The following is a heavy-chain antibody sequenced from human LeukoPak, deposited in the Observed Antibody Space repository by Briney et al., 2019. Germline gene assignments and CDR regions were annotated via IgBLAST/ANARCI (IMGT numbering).Heavy chain of an antibody. J-gene: IGHJ4*02. Sequence: SETLSLTCAVPGYSISSGYYWGWIRQPPGKGLEWIGSIYHSGSTYYNPSLKSRVTVSVDTSKNQFSLKLSSVTAADTAVYYCARDTGGNYYWGQGTLVTVSS. CDR2: IYHSGST. CDR1: GYSISSGYY. CDR3: ARDTGGNYY. D-gene: IGHD4-23*01. V-gene: IGHV4-38-2*02.